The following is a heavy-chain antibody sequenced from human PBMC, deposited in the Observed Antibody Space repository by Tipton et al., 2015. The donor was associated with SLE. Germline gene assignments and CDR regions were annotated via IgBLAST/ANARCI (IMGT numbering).Heavy chain of an antibody. CDR3: ERDGYYNDCSGYYYWFDY. D-gene: IGHD3-22*01. CDR1: GGSISSYY. Sequence: TLSLTCTVSGGSISSYYWSWIRQPPGKGLEWIGYIYTSGSTNYNPSLKSRVTISVDTSKNQFSLKLNSVTAADTAVYYCERDGYYNDCSGYYYWFDYRGQGTLVPVSS. CDR2: IYTSGST. J-gene: IGHJ4*02. V-gene: IGHV4-59*01.